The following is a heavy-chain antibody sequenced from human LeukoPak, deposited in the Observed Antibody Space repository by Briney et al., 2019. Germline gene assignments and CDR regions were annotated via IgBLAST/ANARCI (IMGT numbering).Heavy chain of an antibody. J-gene: IGHJ4*02. CDR3: AGEAGSGSFVLDY. CDR2: IIPIFGTA. CDR1: GGTFSSYA. Sequence: ASVNVSCKASGGTFSSYAISWVRQAPGQGLEWMGGIIPIFGTANYAQKFQGRVTITTDESTSTAYMGLSSLRSEDTAVYYCAGEAGSGSFVLDYWGQGTLVTVSS. D-gene: IGHD3-10*01. V-gene: IGHV1-69*05.